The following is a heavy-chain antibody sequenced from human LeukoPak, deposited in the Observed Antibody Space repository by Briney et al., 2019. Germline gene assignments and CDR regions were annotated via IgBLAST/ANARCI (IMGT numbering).Heavy chain of an antibody. CDR1: GFTFSDCY. D-gene: IGHD2-21*02. Sequence: PGGSLRLSCAASGFTFSDCYMSWIRQAPGKGLEWVSYISSSGSTIYYADSVKGRFAISRDNAKNSVYLQMNSLRAEDTAVYYCARASRCGGDCSSTLVEYFQYWGQGTLVTVSS. V-gene: IGHV3-11*01. CDR3: ARASRCGGDCSSTLVEYFQY. J-gene: IGHJ1*01. CDR2: ISSSGSTI.